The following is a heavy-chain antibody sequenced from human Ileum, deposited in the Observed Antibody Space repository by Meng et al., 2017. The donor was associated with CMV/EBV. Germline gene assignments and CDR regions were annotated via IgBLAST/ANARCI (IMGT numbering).Heavy chain of an antibody. CDR2: LYYSGSP. CDR1: GGSISSSRYC. V-gene: IGHV4-39*01. Sequence: CTVSGGSISSSRYCWGWIRQPPGKGLEWVGNLYYSGSPYYTPSLKSRVTISVDASKSQFSLKLTSVTAADTAVYYCARQWTQGWPSDYWGQGTLVTVSS. J-gene: IGHJ4*02. CDR3: ARQWTQGWPSDY. D-gene: IGHD3/OR15-3a*01.